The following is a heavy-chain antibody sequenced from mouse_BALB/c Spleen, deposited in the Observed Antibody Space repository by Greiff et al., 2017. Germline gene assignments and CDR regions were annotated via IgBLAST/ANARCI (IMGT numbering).Heavy chain of an antibody. D-gene: IGHD4-1*01. J-gene: IGHJ2*01. CDR3: ARVLGKDYFDY. V-gene: IGHV5-9*03. CDR2: ISSGGGNT. CDR1: GFTFSSYT. Sequence: DVQLVESGGGLVKPGGSLKLSCAASGFTFSSYTMSWVRQTPGKRLEWVATISSGGGNTYYPDSVKGRFTISRDNAKNNLYLQMSSLRSEDTALYYCARVLGKDYFDYWGQGTTLTVSS.